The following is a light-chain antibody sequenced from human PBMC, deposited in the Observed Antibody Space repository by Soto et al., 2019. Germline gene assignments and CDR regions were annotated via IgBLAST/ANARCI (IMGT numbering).Light chain of an antibody. V-gene: IGLV1-44*01. CDR2: SNN. CDR3: AAWDDSLNGRVV. CDR1: SFNIGSNT. J-gene: IGLJ2*01. Sequence: QSVLTQPPSASGTPGQRVTISCSGTSFNIGSNTVNWYQQPPGTAPQLLIYSNNQRPSGVPDRFSGSKSVTSASLAISGLQSEDEADYYCAAWDDSLNGRVVFGGGTKLTVL.